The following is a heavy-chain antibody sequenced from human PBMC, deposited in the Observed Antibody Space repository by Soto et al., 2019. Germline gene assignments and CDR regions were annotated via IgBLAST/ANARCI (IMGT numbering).Heavy chain of an antibody. J-gene: IGHJ3*02. CDR2: IVVGGGNT. Sequence: QMQVVQSGPEVKTPGTSVKVSCKTSGITFTNSAVQWVRQARGQRLEWIGWIVVGGGNTKYEQSVQERITITRDMSTSTAYMELSDLRSEDTAVYYCAAELYSGGSCCSFDIWGQGTMVTVSS. CDR3: AAELYSGGSCCSFDI. CDR1: GITFTNSA. V-gene: IGHV1-58*01. D-gene: IGHD1-26*01.